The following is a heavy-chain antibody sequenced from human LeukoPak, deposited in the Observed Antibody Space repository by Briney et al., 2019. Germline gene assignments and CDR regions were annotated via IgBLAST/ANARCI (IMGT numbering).Heavy chain of an antibody. J-gene: IGHJ4*02. CDR2: IYTSGST. D-gene: IGHD4-11*01. CDR3: AREMRTVTTNGFDY. V-gene: IGHV4-61*02. CDR1: GGSISSGSYY. Sequence: SQTLSLTCTVSGGSISSGSYYWSWIRQPAGKGLEWIGRIYTSGSTNYNPSLKSRVTMSVDTSKNQFSLKLNPVTAADTAVYYCAREMRTVTTNGFDYWGQGTLVTVSS.